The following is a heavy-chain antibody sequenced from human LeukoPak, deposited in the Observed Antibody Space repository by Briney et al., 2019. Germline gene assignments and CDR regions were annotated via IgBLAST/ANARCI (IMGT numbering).Heavy chain of an antibody. CDR3: ARTGYLGIDY. J-gene: IGHJ4*02. D-gene: IGHD1-26*01. V-gene: IGHV4-39*01. CDR2: IYYSGST. Sequence: SETLSLTCTVSGGSISSSTYYWGWIRQPPGKGLEWIGSIYYSGSTYYNPSLKSRVTISVDTSKNQFSLKLSSVTAADTAVYYCARTGYLGIDYWGQGTLVTVSS. CDR1: GGSISSSTYY.